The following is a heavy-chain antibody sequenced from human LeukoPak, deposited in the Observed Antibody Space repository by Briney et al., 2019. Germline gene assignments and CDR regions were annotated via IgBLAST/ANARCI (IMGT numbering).Heavy chain of an antibody. CDR3: ARLPRGVWGSYVDY. J-gene: IGHJ4*02. CDR1: GGSISSSSYY. D-gene: IGHD3-16*01. V-gene: IGHV4-39*07. Sequence: SETLSLTCTVSGGSISSSSYYWGWIRQPPGKGLEWIGSIYYSGSTYYNPSLKSRVTISVDTSKNQFSLKLSSVTAADTAVYYCARLPRGVWGSYVDYWGQGTLVTVSS. CDR2: IYYSGST.